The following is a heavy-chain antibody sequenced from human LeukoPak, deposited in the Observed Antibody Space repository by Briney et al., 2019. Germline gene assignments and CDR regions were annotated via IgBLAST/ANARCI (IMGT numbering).Heavy chain of an antibody. CDR1: GFTFSSYA. V-gene: IGHV3-30-3*01. J-gene: IGHJ4*02. CDR3: ASLAAAGTEDFDY. CDR2: ISYDGSNK. Sequence: GGSLRLSCAASGFTFSSYAMHWVRQAPGKGLEWVAVISYDGSNKYYADSVKGRFTISRDNSKNTLYLQMNSLRAEDTAVYYCASLAAAGTEDFDYWGQGTLVTVSS. D-gene: IGHD6-13*01.